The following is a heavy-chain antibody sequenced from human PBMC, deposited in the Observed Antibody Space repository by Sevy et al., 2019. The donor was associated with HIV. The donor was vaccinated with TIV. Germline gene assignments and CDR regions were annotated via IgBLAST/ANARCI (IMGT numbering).Heavy chain of an antibody. CDR3: ARDGYHYDSSGYYKNYFDY. J-gene: IGHJ4*02. D-gene: IGHD3-22*01. Sequence: GGSLRLSCAASGFTFSSYWMSWVRQAPWKGLEWVANIKQDGSERYYVDSVKGRFTISRDNAKNSLYLQMNSLRAEDTAVYYCARDGYHYDSSGYYKNYFDYWGQGTLVTVSS. V-gene: IGHV3-7*03. CDR2: IKQDGSER. CDR1: GFTFSSYW.